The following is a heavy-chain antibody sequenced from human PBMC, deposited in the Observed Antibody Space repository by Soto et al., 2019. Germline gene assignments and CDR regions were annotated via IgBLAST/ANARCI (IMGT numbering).Heavy chain of an antibody. J-gene: IGHJ4*02. CDR2: ISYDGSNK. D-gene: IGHD4-17*01. V-gene: IGHV3-30*03. CDR1: GFTFSSYG. CDR3: ARGTYGDYDY. Sequence: GGSLRLSCAASGFTFSSYGMQWVRQAPGKGLEWVAVISYDGSNKYYADSVKGRFTISRDNSKNTLYLQMNSLRAEDTAVYYCARGTYGDYDYWGQGTLITVSS.